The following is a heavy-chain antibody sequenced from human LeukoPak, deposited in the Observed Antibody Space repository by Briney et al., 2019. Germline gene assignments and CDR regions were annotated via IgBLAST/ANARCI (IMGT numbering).Heavy chain of an antibody. CDR1: GFTFSDYD. Sequence: GGSLRLSCAAPGFTFSDYDMNWVRQAPGKGLEWVSSITTSSSYIYYADSVKGRFTISRDNSKNTLYLQMNSLRAEDTAVYYCAKDGWLRNWGQGTLVTVSS. CDR2: ITTSSSYI. D-gene: IGHD6-19*01. CDR3: AKDGWLRN. V-gene: IGHV3-21*04. J-gene: IGHJ4*02.